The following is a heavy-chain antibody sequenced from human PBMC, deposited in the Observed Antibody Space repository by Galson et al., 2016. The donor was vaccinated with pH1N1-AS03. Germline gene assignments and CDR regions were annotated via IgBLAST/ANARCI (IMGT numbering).Heavy chain of an antibody. CDR3: ARDPRGPCSSSTCATAYYFGMDV. J-gene: IGHJ6*02. V-gene: IGHV1-2*04. Sequence: SVKVSCKASGYTFTGFYVHWVRQAPGQGLEWMGWINPNSGVTNYAQEFQAWVTMTRDTSSSTAYMELSGLKSDDTAVYYCARDPRGPCSSSTCATAYYFGMDVWGQGTTVIVSS. CDR2: INPNSGVT. CDR1: GYTFTGFY. D-gene: IGHD2-2*01.